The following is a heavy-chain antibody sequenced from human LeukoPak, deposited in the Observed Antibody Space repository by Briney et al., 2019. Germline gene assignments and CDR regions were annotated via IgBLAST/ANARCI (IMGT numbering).Heavy chain of an antibody. V-gene: IGHV3-53*01. CDR2: VYRSGRT. D-gene: IGHD2-21*02. J-gene: IGHJ4*02. CDR1: GFTVSSNY. Sequence: GGSLRLSYAASGFTVSSNYMSWVRQAPGKGLEWVSVVYRSGRTNYADSVKGRFTISRDNSKNTMYLQMNSLRAEDTAVYYCRICGGDCSLIDYWGQGTLVTVSS. CDR3: RICGGDCSLIDY.